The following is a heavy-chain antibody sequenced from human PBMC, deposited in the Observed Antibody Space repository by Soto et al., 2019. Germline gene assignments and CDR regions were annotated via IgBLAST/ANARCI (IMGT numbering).Heavy chain of an antibody. D-gene: IGHD6-13*01. CDR2: IYYSGST. Sequence: QVQLQESGPGLVKASQTLSLTCTVSGGSISSGGYYWSWIRQHPGKGLEWIGYIYYSGSTYYNPSLKSRLNMSVDTSKNEFSLNLSSVTAADTAMYYCPTIAAADGIYYFHYWGQGTLVTVSS. CDR3: PTIAAADGIYYFHY. V-gene: IGHV4-31*03. J-gene: IGHJ4*02. CDR1: GGSISSGGYY.